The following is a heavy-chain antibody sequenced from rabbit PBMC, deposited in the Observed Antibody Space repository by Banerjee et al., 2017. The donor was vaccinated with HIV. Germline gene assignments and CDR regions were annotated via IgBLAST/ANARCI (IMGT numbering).Heavy chain of an antibody. CDR3: ARRGPVIEYDSQFYFSL. J-gene: IGHJ4*01. V-gene: IGHV1S45*01. D-gene: IGHD3-1*01. CDR1: AFSFSNKYV. Sequence: QEQLEESGGDLVKPEGSLTLTCTASAFSFSNKYVMCWVRQAPGKGLEWIACINTSSGNTVYASWAKGRFTISKTSSTTVTLQMTSLTVADTATYFCARRGPVIEYDSQFYFSLWGPSTLVTVS. CDR2: INTSSGNT.